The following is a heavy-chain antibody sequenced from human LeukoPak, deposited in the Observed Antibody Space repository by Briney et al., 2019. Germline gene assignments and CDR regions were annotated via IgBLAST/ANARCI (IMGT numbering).Heavy chain of an antibody. Sequence: GGSLRLSCAASGFTFSSYGMHWVRQAPAKGLEWVAFIRYDGSNKYYADSVKGRFTISRDNSKNTLYLQMNSLRAEDTAVYYCAKDLTYYYDSSGDDAFDIWGQGTMVTVSS. V-gene: IGHV3-30*02. CDR2: IRYDGSNK. CDR1: GFTFSSYG. J-gene: IGHJ3*02. CDR3: AKDLTYYYDSSGDDAFDI. D-gene: IGHD3-22*01.